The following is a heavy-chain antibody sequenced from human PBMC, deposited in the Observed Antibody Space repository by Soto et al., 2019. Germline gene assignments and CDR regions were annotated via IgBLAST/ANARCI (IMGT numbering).Heavy chain of an antibody. V-gene: IGHV4-39*01. D-gene: IGHD6-13*01. CDR1: GGSISSSSYY. CDR3: ATVIAAAAPKDYYYSGMDV. Sequence: PSETLSLTCTVSGGSISSSSYYWGWIRQPPGKGLEWIGGIYYSGSTYYNPSLKSRVTISVDTSKNQFSLKLSSVTAADTAVYYCATVIAAAAPKDYYYSGMDVWGQGTTVTVSS. CDR2: IYYSGST. J-gene: IGHJ6*02.